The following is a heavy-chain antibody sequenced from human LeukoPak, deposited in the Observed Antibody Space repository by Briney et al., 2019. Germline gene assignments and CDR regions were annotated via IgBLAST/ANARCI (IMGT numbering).Heavy chain of an antibody. J-gene: IGHJ4*02. CDR3: TTGGTGTTLFDY. Sequence: GGSLRLSCAASGFTFSSYAMSWVRQAPGKGLEWVGRIKSKTDGGTTDYAAPVKGRFTISRDDSKNTLYLQMNSLKTEDTAVYYCTTGGTGTTLFDYWGQGTLVTVSS. CDR1: GFTFSSYA. CDR2: IKSKTDGGTT. D-gene: IGHD1-7*01. V-gene: IGHV3-15*01.